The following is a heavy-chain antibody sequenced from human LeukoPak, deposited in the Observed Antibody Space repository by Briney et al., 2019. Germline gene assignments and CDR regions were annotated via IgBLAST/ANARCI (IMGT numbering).Heavy chain of an antibody. J-gene: IGHJ4*02. CDR2: ISAYNGNT. CDR1: GFTFTSYG. CDR3: ARDLTGEALY. Sequence: GGSLRLSCAASGFTFTSYGISWVRQAPGQGLEWMGWISAYNGNTNYAQKLQGRVTMTTDTSTSTAYMELRSLRSDDTAVYYCARDLTGEALYWGQGTLVTVSS. V-gene: IGHV1-18*01. D-gene: IGHD3-16*01.